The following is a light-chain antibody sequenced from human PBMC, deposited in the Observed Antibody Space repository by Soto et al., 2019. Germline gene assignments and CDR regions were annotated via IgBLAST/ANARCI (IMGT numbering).Light chain of an antibody. V-gene: IGKV3-15*01. Sequence: ETVMTQSPATLSVSPGERATLSCRASQSVGTRLAWYQHKPGQAPRLLIYDASTRATGIPARFSGSGSGTEFTLTISSLQSEDFVVYCCHQYYNWYTYGQGTKLEIK. CDR3: HQYYNWYT. CDR1: QSVGTR. CDR2: DAS. J-gene: IGKJ2*01.